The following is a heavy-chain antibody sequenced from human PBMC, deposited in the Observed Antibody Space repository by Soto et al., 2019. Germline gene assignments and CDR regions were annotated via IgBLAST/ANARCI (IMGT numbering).Heavy chain of an antibody. Sequence: PSETLSLTCTVSGGSISSYYWSWIRQPPGKGLEWIGYIYYSGSTNYNPSLKSRVTISVDTSKNQFSLKLSSVTAADTAVYYCARLALGYCGGDCYSPDRLHYYYMDVWGKGTTVTVSS. CDR3: ARLALGYCGGDCYSPDRLHYYYMDV. CDR1: GGSISSYY. D-gene: IGHD2-21*01. J-gene: IGHJ6*03. CDR2: IYYSGST. V-gene: IGHV4-59*08.